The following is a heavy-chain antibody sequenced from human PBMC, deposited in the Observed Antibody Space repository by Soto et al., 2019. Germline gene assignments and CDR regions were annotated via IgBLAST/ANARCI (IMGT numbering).Heavy chain of an antibody. CDR2: ISWNSGSI. V-gene: IGHV3-9*01. Sequence: EVQLVESGGGLVQPGRSLRLSCAASGFTFDDYAMPWVRQAPGKGLEWVSGISWNSGSIGYADSVKGRFTISRDNAKNSLYLQMNSLRAEDTALYYCAKDAITMVRGVISYYGMDVWGQGTTVTVSS. D-gene: IGHD3-10*01. CDR1: GFTFDDYA. J-gene: IGHJ6*02. CDR3: AKDAITMVRGVISYYGMDV.